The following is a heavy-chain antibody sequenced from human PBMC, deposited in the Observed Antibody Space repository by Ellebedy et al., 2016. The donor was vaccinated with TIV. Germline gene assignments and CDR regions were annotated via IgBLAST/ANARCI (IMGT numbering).Heavy chain of an antibody. CDR3: AKDLAPHYDILTGYSDY. J-gene: IGHJ4*02. CDR1: GFTFSSYG. D-gene: IGHD3-9*01. V-gene: IGHV3-30*18. Sequence: GESLKISXAASGFTFSSYGMHWVRQAPGKGLEWVAVISYDGSNKYYADSVKGRFTISRDNSKNTLYLQMNSLRAEDTAVYYCAKDLAPHYDILTGYSDYWGQGTLVTVSS. CDR2: ISYDGSNK.